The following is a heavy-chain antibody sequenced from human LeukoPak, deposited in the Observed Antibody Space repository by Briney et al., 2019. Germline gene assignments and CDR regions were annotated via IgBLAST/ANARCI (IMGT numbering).Heavy chain of an antibody. CDR1: GGSISSYY. V-gene: IGHV4-4*07. J-gene: IGHJ4*02. CDR2: IHTSGST. CDR3: ARGRYYYDSSGYYRLDY. D-gene: IGHD3-22*01. Sequence: PSETLSLTCTVSGGSISSYYWSWIRQPAGKGLEWIGRIHTSGSTNYNPSLKSRVTMSVDMSKNQFSLKLSSVTAADTAVYYCARGRYYYDSSGYYRLDYWGQGTLVTVSS.